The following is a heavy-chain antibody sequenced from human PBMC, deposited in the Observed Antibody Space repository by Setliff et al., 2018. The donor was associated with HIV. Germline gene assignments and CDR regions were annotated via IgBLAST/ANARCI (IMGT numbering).Heavy chain of an antibody. J-gene: IGHJ6*03. V-gene: IGHV4-39*07. CDR2: ISYSGST. CDR1: GDSISSSSYY. Sequence: SETLSLTCTVSGDSISSSSYYWGWIRQPPGKGLEWIGSISYSGSTYYNPSLKSRFIISVDTSKNQFSLKVNSMTAADTAVYYCARGARLLAAYSDRWDYFYMAVWGKGTTVTVSS. D-gene: IGHD1-26*01. CDR3: ARGARLLAAYSDRWDYFYMAV.